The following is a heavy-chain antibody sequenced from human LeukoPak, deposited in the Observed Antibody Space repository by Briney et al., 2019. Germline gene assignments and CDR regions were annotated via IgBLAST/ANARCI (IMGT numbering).Heavy chain of an antibody. CDR2: ISGSGGGT. J-gene: IGHJ4*02. Sequence: PGGSLRLSCAASGFAFNSQTVSWVRQTPGKGLEWVSAISGSGGGTYSADSVKGRFTISRDNSKNTLYLQMNGLRAGDTAVYYCAKDYDSCDYTTKFDYWGQGILVTVSS. CDR1: GFAFNSQT. D-gene: IGHD4-17*01. V-gene: IGHV3-23*01. CDR3: AKDYDSCDYTTKFDY.